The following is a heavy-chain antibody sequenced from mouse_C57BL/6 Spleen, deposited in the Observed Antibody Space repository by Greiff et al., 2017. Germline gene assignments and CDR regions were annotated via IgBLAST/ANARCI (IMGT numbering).Heavy chain of an antibody. V-gene: IGHV1-82*01. Sequence: VQLQPSGPELVKPGASVKISCKASGYAFSSSWMNWVKQRPGTGLEWIGRIYPGDGDTNYNGKFKGKATLTADKSSSTAYMQLSSLPSEDSAVYFCARSPAGAMDYWGQGTSVTVSS. D-gene: IGHD3-1*01. CDR2: IYPGDGDT. J-gene: IGHJ4*01. CDR3: ARSPAGAMDY. CDR1: GYAFSSSW.